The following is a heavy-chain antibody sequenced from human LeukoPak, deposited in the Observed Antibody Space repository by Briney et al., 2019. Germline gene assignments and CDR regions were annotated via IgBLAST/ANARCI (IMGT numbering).Heavy chain of an antibody. CDR1: GGSFSGYY. D-gene: IGHD6-13*01. CDR2: INHSGST. J-gene: IGHJ1*01. V-gene: IGHV4-34*01. Sequence: SETLSLTCAVYGGSFSGYYWSWIRQPPGKGLEWIGEINHSGSTNYNPSLKSRVTISVDTSKNQFSLKLSSVTAVDTAVYYCARGSSSWYPAHFQHWGQGTLVTVSS. CDR3: ARGSSSWYPAHFQH.